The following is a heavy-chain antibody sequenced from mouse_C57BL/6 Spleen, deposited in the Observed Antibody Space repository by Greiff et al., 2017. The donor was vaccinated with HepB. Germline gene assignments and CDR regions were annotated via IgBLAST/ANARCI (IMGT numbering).Heavy chain of an antibody. Sequence: DVMLVESGGDLVKPGGSLKLSCAASGFTFSSYGMSWVRQTPDKRLEWVATISSGGSYTYYPDSVKGRFTISRDNAKNTLYLQMSSLKSEDTAMYYCARQDRGNYKGYFDYWGQGTTLTVSS. CDR3: ARQDRGNYKGYFDY. V-gene: IGHV5-6*02. J-gene: IGHJ2*01. CDR1: GFTFSSYG. CDR2: ISSGGSYT. D-gene: IGHD2-12*01.